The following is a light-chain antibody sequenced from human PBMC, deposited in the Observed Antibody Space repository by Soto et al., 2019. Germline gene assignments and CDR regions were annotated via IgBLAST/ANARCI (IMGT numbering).Light chain of an antibody. CDR2: DAS. CDR1: QSIDRW. V-gene: IGKV1-5*01. J-gene: IGKJ1*01. Sequence: QVSQSPSTLPASKGDRVTITCRASQSIDRWLAWYQQRPGKTPNLLIYDASNLGSGVPSRFSGSGSGTEFTLTISSLQPDDFATYYRQQYDTYSTFGQGTKVDI. CDR3: QQYDTYST.